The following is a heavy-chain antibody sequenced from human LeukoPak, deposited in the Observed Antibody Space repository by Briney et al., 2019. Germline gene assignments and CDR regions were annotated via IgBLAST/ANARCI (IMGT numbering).Heavy chain of an antibody. CDR2: MSSSSSYT. D-gene: IGHD3-10*01. J-gene: IGHJ4*02. CDR3: ARVPRDGFGELWFDY. Sequence: GGSLRLSCAASGFTFSDYYMSWIRQAPGKGLEWVSYMSSSSSYTNYADSVKGRFTISRDNAKNSLYLQMNSLRAEDTAVYYCARVPRDGFGELWFDYWGQGTLVTVSS. V-gene: IGHV3-11*05. CDR1: GFTFSDYY.